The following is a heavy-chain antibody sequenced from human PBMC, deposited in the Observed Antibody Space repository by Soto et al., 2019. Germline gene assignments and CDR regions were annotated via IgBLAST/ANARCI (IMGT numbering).Heavy chain of an antibody. Sequence: SETLSLTCAVSGYSISSNNWWGWIRQPPGKGLEWIGYIYYSGTTYYNPSLKSRVTMSVDTSKNQFSLKLTSVTAVDTAVYYCARRPFPSSGYYSNFDYWGQGTLVT. V-gene: IGHV4-28*01. J-gene: IGHJ4*02. CDR1: GYSISSNNW. CDR2: IYYSGTT. D-gene: IGHD3-22*01. CDR3: ARRPFPSSGYYSNFDY.